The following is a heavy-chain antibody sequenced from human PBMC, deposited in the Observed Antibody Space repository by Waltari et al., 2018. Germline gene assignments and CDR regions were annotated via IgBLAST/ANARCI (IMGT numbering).Heavy chain of an antibody. Sequence: LVESGGDVVQYGRSMRLSCTSSRSALNNDIMPWVIQAPGKGLEWVSAMSFDGYSKYYADSVRGRFTISRDDSLKTVYLQLDSLRLEDTAIYYCAREGYTSGRAGNFDYWGQGTLVTVSS. D-gene: IGHD2-15*01. V-gene: IGHV3-30-3*01. CDR3: AREGYTSGRAGNFDY. CDR2: MSFDGYSK. J-gene: IGHJ4*02. CDR1: RSALNNDI.